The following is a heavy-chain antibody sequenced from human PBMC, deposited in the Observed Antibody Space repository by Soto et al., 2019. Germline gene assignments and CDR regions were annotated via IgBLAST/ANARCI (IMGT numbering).Heavy chain of an antibody. CDR1: GFTFSSYT. CDR2: ISFSGNTI. D-gene: IGHD6-19*01. J-gene: IGHJ4*02. CDR3: AGDSSVWFYTLDH. Sequence: GSLRLSCAASGFTFSSYTMNWVRQAPGKGLEWVAFISFSGNTIYYAGSVQGRFTISRDNAMDSLYLQMNSLKDEDTAVYYCAGDSSVWFYTLDHWCQGALVTVSS. V-gene: IGHV3-48*02.